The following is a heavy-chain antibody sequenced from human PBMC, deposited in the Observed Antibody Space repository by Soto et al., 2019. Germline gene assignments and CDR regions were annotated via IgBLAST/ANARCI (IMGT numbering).Heavy chain of an antibody. J-gene: IGHJ6*02. CDR1: GFTVSSRY. D-gene: IGHD3-16*01. CDR3: AKDLGPLRLLNYYFYGLDV. V-gene: IGHV3-53*02. CDR2: IERGGST. Sequence: EVQLVETGGGVIQRGGSLSLSCNASGFTVSSRYMSWVRQAPGMGLEWVAVIERGGSTHYADSVKGRFTISRDNSKNMIYLQLHTLRAEDTAVYYCAKDLGPLRLLNYYFYGLDVWGQGTTVTVSS.